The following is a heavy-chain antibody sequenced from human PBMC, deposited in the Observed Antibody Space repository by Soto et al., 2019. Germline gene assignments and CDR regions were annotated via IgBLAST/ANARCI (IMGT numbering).Heavy chain of an antibody. D-gene: IGHD3-9*01. V-gene: IGHV3-23*01. CDR2: ISGSGGNT. J-gene: IGHJ4*02. CDR1: GFTFSSYA. Sequence: GGSLRLSCAASGFTFSSYAMSWVRQAPGKGLEWVSAISGSGGNTYYADSVKGRFTISRDNSKNTLYLQMNSLRAEDTAIYYGAKDNVRYLDWLLAPFDHWGQGTLVTVSS. CDR3: AKDNVRYLDWLLAPFDH.